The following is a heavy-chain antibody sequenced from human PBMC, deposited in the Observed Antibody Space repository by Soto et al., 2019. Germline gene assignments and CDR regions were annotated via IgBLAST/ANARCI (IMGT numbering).Heavy chain of an antibody. V-gene: IGHV5-51*01. CDR2: IYPGDSDT. J-gene: IGHJ5*02. Sequence: GESLKISCKGSGYSFTTYWIAWVRQMPGKGLEWMGVIYPGDSDTRYSPSFQGQVTIPADKSINTAYLQWSSLKASDTAIYYCTRRGPTHNWFDPWGQGTLVTVSS. CDR3: TRRGPTHNWFDP. D-gene: IGHD5-12*01. CDR1: GYSFTTYW.